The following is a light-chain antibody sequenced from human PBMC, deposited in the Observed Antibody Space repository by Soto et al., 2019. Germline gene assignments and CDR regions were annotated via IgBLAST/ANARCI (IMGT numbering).Light chain of an antibody. J-gene: IGKJ1*01. Sequence: DIVMTQSPLSLPVMPGEPASISCRSSQSLLHSNGYIFLDWYLQRPGQSPRLLIYLASNRSSGVPDRFSGSGSGTDFTLKISRVEAENVGVYYCMQALQSPRTFGQGTKVEIK. CDR3: MQALQSPRT. CDR2: LAS. V-gene: IGKV2-28*01. CDR1: QSLLHSNGYIF.